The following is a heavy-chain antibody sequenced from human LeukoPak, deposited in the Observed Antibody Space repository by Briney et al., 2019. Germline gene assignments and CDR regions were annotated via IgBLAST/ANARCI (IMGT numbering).Heavy chain of an antibody. V-gene: IGHV1-18*01. Sequence: GASVKVSCKASGYTFTSYGISWVRQAPGQGLEWMGWISAYNGNTNYAQKLQGRVTMTTDTSTSTAYMELRSLRPDDTAVYYCARLGRDDSLEDYYGMDVWGQGTTVTVSS. CDR2: ISAYNGNT. CDR3: ARLGRDDSLEDYYGMDV. CDR1: GYTFTSYG. D-gene: IGHD3-22*01. J-gene: IGHJ6*02.